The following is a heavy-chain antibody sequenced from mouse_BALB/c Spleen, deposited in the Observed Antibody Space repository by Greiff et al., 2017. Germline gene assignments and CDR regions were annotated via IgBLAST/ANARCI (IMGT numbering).Heavy chain of an antibody. CDR3: ARLRNRDY. D-gene: IGHD1-1*01. CDR1: GFTFSSYA. CDR2: ISSGGSYT. V-gene: IGHV5-9-3*01. J-gene: IGHJ2*01. Sequence: EVKLVESGGGLVKPGGSLKLSCAASGFTFSSYAMSWVRQTPEKRLEWVATISSGGSYTYYPDSVKGRFTISRDNAKNTLYLQMSSLRSEDTAMYYCARLRNRDYWGQGTTLTVSS.